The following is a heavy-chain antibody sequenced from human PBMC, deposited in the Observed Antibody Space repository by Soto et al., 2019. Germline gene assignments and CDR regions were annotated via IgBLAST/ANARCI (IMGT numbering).Heavy chain of an antibody. J-gene: IGHJ6*02. Sequence: GESLKISCKGSGYNFTSYWIGWVRQMPGKGLEWMGIIYPGDSDTRYSPSFQGQVTISADKSISTAYLQWSSLKASDTAMYYCARTAAAGKYYYGVDVWGQGTTVTVS. CDR2: IYPGDSDT. D-gene: IGHD6-13*01. V-gene: IGHV5-51*01. CDR3: ARTAAAGKYYYGVDV. CDR1: GYNFTSYW.